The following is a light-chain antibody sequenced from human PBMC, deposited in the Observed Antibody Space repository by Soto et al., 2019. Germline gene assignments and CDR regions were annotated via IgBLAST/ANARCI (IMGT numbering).Light chain of an antibody. Sequence: QAVVTQSPSASASLGASVNLTCTLSSGYPNYAIAWHQQQPQKGPRYLMRVNTDGSHTKGDGIPDRFSGSSSGAERYLTISSLQSEDEADYYCQTWGTGIQVFGGGTKVTVL. CDR2: VNTDGSH. CDR3: QTWGTGIQV. V-gene: IGLV4-69*01. J-gene: IGLJ3*02. CDR1: SGYPNYA.